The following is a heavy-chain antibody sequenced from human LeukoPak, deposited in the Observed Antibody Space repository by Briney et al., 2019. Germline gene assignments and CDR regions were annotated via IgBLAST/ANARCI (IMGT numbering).Heavy chain of an antibody. J-gene: IGHJ5*02. V-gene: IGHV3-7*01. CDR3: ARVYSSRPSLTLDP. D-gene: IGHD6-13*01. Sequence: QPGGSLRLSCAASGFTFSSYWMSWVRQAPGKGLEWVANIKQDGSEKYYVDSVKGRFTISRDNAKNSLYLQMNSLRAEDTAVYYCARVYSSRPSLTLDPWGQGTLVTVSS. CDR2: IKQDGSEK. CDR1: GFTFSSYW.